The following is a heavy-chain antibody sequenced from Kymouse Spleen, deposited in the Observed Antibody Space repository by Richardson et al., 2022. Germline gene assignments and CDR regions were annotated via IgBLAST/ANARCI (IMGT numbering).Heavy chain of an antibody. CDR3: ARGGDYYGSGSPDYYYGMDV. CDR2: IYYSGST. J-gene: IGHJ6*02. D-gene: IGHD3-10*01. Sequence: QLQLQESGPGLVKPSETLSLTCTVSGGSISSSSYYWGWIRQPPGKGLEWIGSIYYSGSTYYNPSLKSRVTISVDTSKNQFSLKLSSVTAADTAVYYCARGGDYYGSGSPDYYYGMDVWGQGTTVTVSS. V-gene: IGHV4-39*01. CDR1: GGSISSSSYY.